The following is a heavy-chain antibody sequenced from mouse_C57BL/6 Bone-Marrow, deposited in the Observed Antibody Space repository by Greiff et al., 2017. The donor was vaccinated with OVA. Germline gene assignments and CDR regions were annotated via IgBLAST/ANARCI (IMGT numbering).Heavy chain of an antibody. CDR3: ARIGKFYYAMDY. CDR1: GYTFTSYG. J-gene: IGHJ4*01. V-gene: IGHV1-81*01. D-gene: IGHD2-14*01. CDR2: IYPRSGNT. Sequence: VQLVESGAELARPGASVKLSCKASGYTFTSYGISWVKQRTGQGLEWIGEIYPRSGNTYYNEKFKGKATLTADKSSSTAYMELRSLTSEDSAVYFCARIGKFYYAMDYWGQGTSVTVSS.